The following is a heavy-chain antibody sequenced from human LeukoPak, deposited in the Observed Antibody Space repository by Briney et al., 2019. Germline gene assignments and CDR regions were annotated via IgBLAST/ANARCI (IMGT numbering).Heavy chain of an antibody. CDR2: IIPIFGTA. V-gene: IGHV1-69*05. CDR3: AVGLGYCSSTSCYPVFDY. D-gene: IGHD2-2*01. Sequence: SVKVSCKASGGTFSGYAISWVRQAPGQGLEWMGGIIPIFGTANYAQKFQGRVTITTDESTSTAYMELSSLRSEDTAVYYCAVGLGYCSSTSCYPVFDYWGQGTLVTVSS. J-gene: IGHJ4*02. CDR1: GGTFSGYA.